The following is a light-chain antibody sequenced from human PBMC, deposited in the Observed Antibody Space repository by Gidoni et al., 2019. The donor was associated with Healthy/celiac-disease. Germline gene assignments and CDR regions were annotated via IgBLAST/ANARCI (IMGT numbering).Light chain of an antibody. Sequence: DIQMTQSPSSLSASVGDRVTITCRASQSISSYLNWYQQKPGKAPKLLIYAASSLQSGDPSRFSGSGSGTDFTLTISSLQPEDFATYYCQQSYSTPGFTFGPGTKVDIK. CDR2: AAS. V-gene: IGKV1-39*01. CDR3: QQSYSTPGFT. CDR1: QSISSY. J-gene: IGKJ3*01.